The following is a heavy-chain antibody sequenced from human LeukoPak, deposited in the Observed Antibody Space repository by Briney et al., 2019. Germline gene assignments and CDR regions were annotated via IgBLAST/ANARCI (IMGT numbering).Heavy chain of an antibody. D-gene: IGHD4-23*01. CDR2: ISSSSSYI. V-gene: IGHV3-21*04. J-gene: IGHJ4*02. Sequence: GGSLRLSCAASGFTFSSYSMNWVRQAPGKGLEWVSSISSSSSYIYYADSVKGRFTISRDNAKNSLYLQMNSLRAEDTAVYYCARYGGNSLNFDYWGQGTLVTVSS. CDR3: ARYGGNSLNFDY. CDR1: GFTFSSYS.